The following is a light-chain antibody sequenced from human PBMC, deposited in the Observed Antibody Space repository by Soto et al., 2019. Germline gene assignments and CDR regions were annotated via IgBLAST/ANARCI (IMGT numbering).Light chain of an antibody. CDR2: GAS. V-gene: IGKV3-15*01. CDR3: QQYNYWPLS. J-gene: IGKJ4*01. Sequence: EIVMTQSPATLSVSPGERATLSCRASQSVSSNLAWYQQKPGQAPRLLIYGASTRATGIPARFSGSGSGTEFTLSISSLQSEYFGDDYCQQYNYWPLSFGGGTKV. CDR1: QSVSSN.